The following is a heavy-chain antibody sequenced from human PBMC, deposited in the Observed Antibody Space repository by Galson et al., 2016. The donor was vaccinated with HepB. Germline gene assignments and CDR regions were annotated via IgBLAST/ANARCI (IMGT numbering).Heavy chain of an antibody. J-gene: IGHJ3*01. D-gene: IGHD4-17*01. CDR2: ISSSSAYT. CDR1: GLTFSSYS. V-gene: IGHV3-21*01. CDR3: ARGVGYGDYTFDV. Sequence: SLRLSCAASGLTFSSYSMNWVRQAPGKGLEWVSSISSSSAYTYYADSVKGRFTISRDNSKNTLDLQMNSLRPEDTAVYYCARGVGYGDYTFDVWGQGTMVIVSS.